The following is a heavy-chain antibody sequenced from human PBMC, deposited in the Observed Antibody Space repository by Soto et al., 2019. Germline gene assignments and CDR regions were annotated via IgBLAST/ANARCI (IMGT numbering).Heavy chain of an antibody. D-gene: IGHD6-19*01. CDR1: GGTFSSYS. CDR2: IIPIFGTA. Sequence: SVKVSCKASGGTFSSYSISWVRQAPGQGLEWMGGIIPIFGTANYAQKFQGRVTITADESTSTAYMELSSLRSEDTAVYYCARARYSSGEYYYYGMDVWGQGTTVTVSS. CDR3: ARARYSSGEYYYYGMDV. V-gene: IGHV1-69*13. J-gene: IGHJ6*02.